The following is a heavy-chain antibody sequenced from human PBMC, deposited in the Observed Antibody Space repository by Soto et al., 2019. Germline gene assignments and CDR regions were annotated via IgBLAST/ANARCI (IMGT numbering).Heavy chain of an antibody. D-gene: IGHD3-22*01. J-gene: IGHJ1*01. V-gene: IGHV4-34*01. CDR2: INHSGST. CDR1: GGSFSGYY. Sequence: PSETLSLTCAVYGGSFSGYYWSWIRQPPGKGLEWIGEINHSGSTNYNPSLKSRVTISVDTSKNQFSLKLSSVTAADTAVYYCASSTEYYESSGYLHFWGQGTLVTVSS. CDR3: ASSTEYYESSGYLHF.